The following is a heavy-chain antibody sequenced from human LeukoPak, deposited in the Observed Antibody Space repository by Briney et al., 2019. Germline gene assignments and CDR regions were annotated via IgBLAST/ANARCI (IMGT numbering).Heavy chain of an antibody. CDR3: ARDVTVRGAFDI. J-gene: IGHJ3*02. CDR1: GGSISSSSYY. CDR2: IYYSGST. V-gene: IGHV4-61*01. Sequence: SETLSLTCTVSGGSISSSSYYWGWIRQPPGKGLEWIGYIYYSGSTNYNPSLKSRVTISVDTSKNQFSLKLSSVTAADTAVYYCARDVTVRGAFDIWGQGTMVTVSS. D-gene: IGHD4-17*01.